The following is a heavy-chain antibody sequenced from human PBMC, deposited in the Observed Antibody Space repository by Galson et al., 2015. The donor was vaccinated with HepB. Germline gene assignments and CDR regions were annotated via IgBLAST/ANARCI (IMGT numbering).Heavy chain of an antibody. CDR3: ATGEDGHSH. Sequence: SLRLSCAPSGFTFSNAWMNWVRQAPGKGLEWVGRIKSKTFGGTTDYAAHVKGRFTISRDDSKRTLYLEMNNLKTEDTGVFYCATGEDGHSHWGQGTLVTVSS. J-gene: IGHJ4*02. V-gene: IGHV3-15*01. CDR1: GFTFSNAW. CDR2: IKSKTFGGTT. D-gene: IGHD5-24*01.